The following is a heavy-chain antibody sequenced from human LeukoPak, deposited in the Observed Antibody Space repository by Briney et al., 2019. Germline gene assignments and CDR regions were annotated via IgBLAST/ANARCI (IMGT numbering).Heavy chain of an antibody. J-gene: IGHJ4*02. CDR1: GYTFTSYY. CDR3: ARDTAMVYYFDY. CDR2: INPNSGGT. D-gene: IGHD5-18*01. Sequence: GASVKVSCKASGYTFTSYYMHWVRQAPGQGLEWMGRINPNSGGTNYAQKFQGRVTMTRDTSISTAYMGLSRLRSDDTAVYYCARDTAMVYYFDYWGQGTLVTVSS. V-gene: IGHV1-2*06.